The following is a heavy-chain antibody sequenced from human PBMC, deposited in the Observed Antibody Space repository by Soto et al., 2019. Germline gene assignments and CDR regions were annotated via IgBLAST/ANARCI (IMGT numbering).Heavy chain of an antibody. CDR2: INHSGST. CDR3: ARGRGHYGGNSVEGMDV. CDR1: GGSFSGYY. Sequence: QVQLQQWGAGLLKPSETLSLTCAVYGGSFSGYYWSWIRQPPGKGLEWIGEINHSGSTNYNPSLKSRVTISVGTSKNQFSLKLSSVTAADTAVYYCARGRGHYGGNSVEGMDVWGQGTTVTVSS. V-gene: IGHV4-34*01. J-gene: IGHJ6*02. D-gene: IGHD4-17*01.